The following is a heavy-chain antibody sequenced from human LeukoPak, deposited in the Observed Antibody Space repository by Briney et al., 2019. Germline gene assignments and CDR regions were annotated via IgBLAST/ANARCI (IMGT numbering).Heavy chain of an antibody. CDR1: GYTFSNYA. J-gene: IGHJ4*02. D-gene: IGHD4-23*01. Sequence: WASVKVSCKASGYTFSNYAINWLRQAPGQGPEWMGWIRTNTGIPTYAQGFTGRFVFSLDTSTTTAYLQINALEPDDSAVYYCARARYGGNPPEDYWGQGTLVTVSS. V-gene: IGHV7-4-1*02. CDR3: ARARYGGNPPEDY. CDR2: IRTNTGIP.